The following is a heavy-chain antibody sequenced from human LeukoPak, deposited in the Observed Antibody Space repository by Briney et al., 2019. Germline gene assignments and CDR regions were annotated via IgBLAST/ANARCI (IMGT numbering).Heavy chain of an antibody. CDR3: ARHVVSESYLASYNGLDV. CDR2: IYHSGTT. Sequence: PSETLSLTCSVSGDTISKDGYFWDWVRQTPAKELEWIGSIYHSGTTTYSASLKNRLSISVDTSKNHFSLTLSSVTAADTAVYYCARHVVSESYLASYNGLDVWGQGTTVSVSS. V-gene: IGHV4-39*01. CDR1: GDTISKDGYF. J-gene: IGHJ6*02. D-gene: IGHD3-10*01.